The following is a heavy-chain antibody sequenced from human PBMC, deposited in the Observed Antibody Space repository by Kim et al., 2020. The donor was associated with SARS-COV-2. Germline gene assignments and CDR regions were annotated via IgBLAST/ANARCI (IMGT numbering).Heavy chain of an antibody. CDR3: GRERGSGTYYYFDY. CDR2: IYYNGST. D-gene: IGHD1-26*01. CDR1: GGSITGYY. J-gene: IGHJ4*02. Sequence: SETLSLTCTVSGGSITGYYWSWIRQPPGKGLDWIGYIYYNGSTNNNTSLKSRLTISVDTSKNQFSLNLSSVTAADTAVYYCGRERGSGTYYYFDYWGQGT. V-gene: IGHV4-59*13.